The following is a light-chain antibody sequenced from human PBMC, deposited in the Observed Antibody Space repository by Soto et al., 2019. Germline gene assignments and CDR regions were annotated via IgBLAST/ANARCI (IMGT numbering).Light chain of an antibody. V-gene: IGLV1-40*01. CDR2: GNT. CDR1: SSNIGAGYD. CDR3: QSYDSSLRVV. Sequence: QSVLTQPPSVSGAPGQRVTISCTGSSSNIGAGYDVHWYQQLPGTTPKLLIYGNTNRPSGVPDRFYGSKSGTSASLAITGLQAEDEADYYCQSYDSSLRVVFGGGTKLTVL. J-gene: IGLJ2*01.